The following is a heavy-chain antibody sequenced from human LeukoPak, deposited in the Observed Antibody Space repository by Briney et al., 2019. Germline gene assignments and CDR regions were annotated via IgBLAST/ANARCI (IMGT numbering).Heavy chain of an antibody. CDR2: ISSTSSHK. V-gene: IGHV3-21*04. D-gene: IGHD4-17*01. Sequence: GGSLRLSCAASGFTFNIYSMNWVRQAPGKGLEWVSSISSTSSHKYYADSVKGRFTVSRDNAKNSLYLQMTSLRAEDTAVYYCAKGSGYGVLFYFDYWGQGTLVTVSS. J-gene: IGHJ4*02. CDR3: AKGSGYGVLFYFDY. CDR1: GFTFNIYS.